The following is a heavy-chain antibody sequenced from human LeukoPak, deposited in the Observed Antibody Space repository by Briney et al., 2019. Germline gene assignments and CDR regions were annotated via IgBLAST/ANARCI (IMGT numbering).Heavy chain of an antibody. V-gene: IGHV4-61*02. CDR3: AREEDCSSTSCYVV. CDR1: GGSISSGSYY. D-gene: IGHD2-2*01. Sequence: SQTLSLTCTVSGGSISSGSYYWSWIRQPTGKGLEWLGRIYTSGSTNYNPSLKSRVTISVDTSKNQFSLKLSSVTAADTAVYYCAREEDCSSTSCYVVWGKGTTVTVSS. J-gene: IGHJ6*04. CDR2: IYTSGST.